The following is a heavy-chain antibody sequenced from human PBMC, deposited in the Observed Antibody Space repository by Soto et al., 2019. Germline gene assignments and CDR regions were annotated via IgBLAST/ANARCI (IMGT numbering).Heavy chain of an antibody. CDR3: AKGRGGSGSLTPRVDF. CDR2: ISGGGDTT. J-gene: IGHJ4*02. CDR1: GFTFNNYA. D-gene: IGHD3-10*01. Sequence: EVQLLESGGGLVQPGGSLRLSCAASGFTFNNYAMTWVRQAPGKGLEWVLAISGGGDTTSYADSVKGRFTVSRDGSENTLYLQRSSLRAEDTALYYCAKGRGGSGSLTPRVDFWGQGTLVTVSS. V-gene: IGHV3-23*01.